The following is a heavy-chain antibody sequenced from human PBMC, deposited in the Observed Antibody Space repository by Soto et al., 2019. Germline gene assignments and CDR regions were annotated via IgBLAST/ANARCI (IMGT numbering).Heavy chain of an antibody. CDR1: GGSISSGDYY. Sequence: SETLSLTCTVSGGSISSGDYYWSWIRQPPGKGLEWIGYIYYSGSTYYNPSLKSRVTISVDTSKNQFSLKLSSVTAADTAVYYCTRVLCSSTSCYPGYFDYWGQGTLVTVSS. CDR2: IYYSGST. D-gene: IGHD2-2*01. V-gene: IGHV4-30-4*01. CDR3: TRVLCSSTSCYPGYFDY. J-gene: IGHJ4*02.